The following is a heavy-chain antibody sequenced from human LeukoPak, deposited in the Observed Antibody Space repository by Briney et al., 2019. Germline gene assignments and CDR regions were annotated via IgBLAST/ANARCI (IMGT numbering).Heavy chain of an antibody. Sequence: SQTLSLTCTVSGGSISGDYYWSWIRQPPGKGLEWIGYIYYSGSTYYNPSLKSRVTVSVDTSKNQFSLKLSSVTAADTAVYYCASLDSSGYYRFDYWGQGTLVTVSS. CDR2: IYYSGST. CDR3: ASLDSSGYYRFDY. V-gene: IGHV4-30-4*01. D-gene: IGHD3-22*01. J-gene: IGHJ4*02. CDR1: GGSISGDYY.